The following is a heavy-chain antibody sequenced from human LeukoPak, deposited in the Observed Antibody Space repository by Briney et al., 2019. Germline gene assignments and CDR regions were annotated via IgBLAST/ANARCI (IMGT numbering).Heavy chain of an antibody. CDR1: GYTFTGYY. CDR3: ARIYFGPDY. Sequence: GASVKVSCKASGYTFTGYYIHWVRQSPGQGLEWMGWIHPDSGGSNCAQKFQGRVTLTRGTPISTVYMELSRLRSDDTAVYFCARIYFGPDYWGQGTLVTVSS. V-gene: IGHV1-2*02. J-gene: IGHJ4*02. D-gene: IGHD3-9*01. CDR2: IHPDSGGS.